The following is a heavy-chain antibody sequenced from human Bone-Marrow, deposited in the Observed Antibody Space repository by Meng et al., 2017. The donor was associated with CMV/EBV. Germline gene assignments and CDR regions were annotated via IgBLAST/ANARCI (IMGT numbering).Heavy chain of an antibody. CDR3: ARAKDDFWSGFDY. J-gene: IGHJ4*02. Sequence: GGSLRLSCAASRFTFSRYSMHWVRQAPGKGLECVAVISYDGDNKHYADSVKGRFTVSRDNAKNTLYLQMNSLRTEDTAIYYCARAKDDFWSGFDYWGQGTLVTVSS. V-gene: IGHV3-30*04. CDR2: ISYDGDNK. D-gene: IGHD3-3*01. CDR1: RFTFSRYS.